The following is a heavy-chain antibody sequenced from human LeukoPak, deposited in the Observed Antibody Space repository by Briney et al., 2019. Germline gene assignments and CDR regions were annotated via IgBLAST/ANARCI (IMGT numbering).Heavy chain of an antibody. CDR2: IYYSGST. CDR3: ARGGDCSSTSCYGHMDV. J-gene: IGHJ6*03. Sequence: SETLSLTCTVSGGSISSGDYYWSWIRQPPGKGLEWIGYIYYSGSTYYNPSLKSRVTISVDTSKNQFSLKLSSVTAADTAVYYCARGGDCSSTSCYGHMDVWGKGTTVTVSS. D-gene: IGHD2-2*01. V-gene: IGHV4-30-4*01. CDR1: GGSISSGDYY.